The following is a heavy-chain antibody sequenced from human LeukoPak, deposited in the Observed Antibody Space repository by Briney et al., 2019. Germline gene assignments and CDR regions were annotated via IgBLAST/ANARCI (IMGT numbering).Heavy chain of an antibody. CDR1: GFTFSNYA. CDR2: ISSSSSYI. J-gene: IGHJ4*02. Sequence: PGGSLRLSCAASGFTFSNYAMSWVRQAPGKGLEWVSSISSSSSYIYYADSVKGRFTISRDNAKNSLYLQMNSLRADDTAVYYCARETPDGYDYWGQGTLVTVSS. D-gene: IGHD5-24*01. CDR3: ARETPDGYDY. V-gene: IGHV3-21*01.